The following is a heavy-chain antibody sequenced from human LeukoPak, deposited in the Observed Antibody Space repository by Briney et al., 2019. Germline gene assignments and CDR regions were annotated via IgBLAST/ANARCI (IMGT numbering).Heavy chain of an antibody. D-gene: IGHD4-17*01. CDR3: ARDRGHTVTTQESNWFDP. V-gene: IGHV4-30-4*01. J-gene: IGHJ5*02. Sequence: PSETLSLTCTVSGGSISSGDYYWSWIRQPPGKGLEWIGYIYYSGSTYYNPSLKSRVTMSVDTSKNQFSLKLSSVTAADTAVYYCARDRGHTVTTQESNWFDPWGQGTLVTVSS. CDR2: IYYSGST. CDR1: GGSISSGDYY.